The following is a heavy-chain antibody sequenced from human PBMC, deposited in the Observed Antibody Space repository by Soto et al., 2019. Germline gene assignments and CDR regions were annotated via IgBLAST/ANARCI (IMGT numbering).Heavy chain of an antibody. D-gene: IGHD2-2*01. CDR3: VRYCSTTKCPFDY. Sequence: SETLSLTCTVSGGSISSGGSYWGWIRQPPGKGLEWIGYIYYSGNTYFNPSLKSRVTLSVDTSKNQFSLNLSSVTAADTAVYYCVRYCSTTKCPFDYWGQGTLVPVSS. CDR1: GGSISSGGSY. V-gene: IGHV4-30-4*01. J-gene: IGHJ4*02. CDR2: IYYSGNT.